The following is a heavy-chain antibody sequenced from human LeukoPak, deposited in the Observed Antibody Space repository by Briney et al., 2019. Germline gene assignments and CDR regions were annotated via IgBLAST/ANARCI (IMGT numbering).Heavy chain of an antibody. CDR3: ATTLPYSGSYYAGLGAFDY. J-gene: IGHJ4*02. CDR1: GYTPTELS. CDR2: FDPEDGET. Sequence: ASVKVSCKVSGYTPTELSMHWVRQAPGKGLEWMGGFDPEDGETIYAQKFQGRVTMTEDTSTDTAYMELSSLRSEDTAVYYCATTLPYSGSYYAGLGAFDYWGQETLVTVSS. D-gene: IGHD1-26*01. V-gene: IGHV1-24*01.